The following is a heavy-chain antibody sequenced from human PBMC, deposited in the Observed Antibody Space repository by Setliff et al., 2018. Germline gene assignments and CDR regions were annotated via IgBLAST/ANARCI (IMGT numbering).Heavy chain of an antibody. Sequence: GGSLRLSCTASGFTFGDYAMSWVRQAPGKGLEWVGFIRSKAYGGTTEYAASVKGRFTISRDDSKGIAYLQMNSLKTEDTAVYYCTVVSGLYYWGQGTLVTVSS. CDR2: IRSKAYGGTT. CDR3: TVVSGLYY. V-gene: IGHV3-49*04. D-gene: IGHD6-25*01. CDR1: GFTFGDYA. J-gene: IGHJ4*02.